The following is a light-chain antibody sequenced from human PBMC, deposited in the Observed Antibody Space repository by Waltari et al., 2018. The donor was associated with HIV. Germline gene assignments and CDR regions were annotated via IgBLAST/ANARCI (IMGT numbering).Light chain of an antibody. Sequence: QSVLTQPPSVSGALGQRVTISCTGSRTNIGAGHDVHWYQQRPGTAPKLLIYCNSVRPSGVPDRVSASESGTSASLAITGLRPEDEADYYCQSYDTSLSVNYVFGTGTKVTVL. CDR2: CNS. CDR3: QSYDTSLSVNYV. V-gene: IGLV1-40*01. J-gene: IGLJ1*01. CDR1: RTNIGAGHD.